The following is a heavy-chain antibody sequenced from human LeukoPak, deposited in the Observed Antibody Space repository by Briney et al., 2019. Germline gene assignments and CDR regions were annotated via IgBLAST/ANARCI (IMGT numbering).Heavy chain of an antibody. CDR3: AKAAEGVVVPAAGFDY. J-gene: IGHJ4*02. Sequence: PGGSLRLSCAASGFTFDNYAMHWVRQAPGKGLEWVSHITWDGNIAYYADSVKGRFTISRDNSKNSMFLQMNRLRPDDTALYYCAKAAEGVVVPAAGFDYWGQGTLVTVPS. CDR1: GFTFDNYA. V-gene: IGHV3-43D*04. D-gene: IGHD2-2*01. CDR2: ITWDGNIA.